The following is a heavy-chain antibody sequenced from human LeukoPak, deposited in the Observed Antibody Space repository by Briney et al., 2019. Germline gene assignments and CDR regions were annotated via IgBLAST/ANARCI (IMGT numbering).Heavy chain of an antibody. Sequence: GGSLRLSCAASGFTFSSYGMDWVRQAPGKGLEWVSSISSSSSYIYYADSVKGRFTISRDNAKNSLYLQMNSLRAEDTAVYYCARTSCRSSTSCYDIYYYGMDVWGQGTTVTVSS. CDR1: GFTFSSYG. J-gene: IGHJ6*02. D-gene: IGHD2-2*01. V-gene: IGHV3-21*01. CDR3: ARTSCRSSTSCYDIYYYGMDV. CDR2: ISSSSSYI.